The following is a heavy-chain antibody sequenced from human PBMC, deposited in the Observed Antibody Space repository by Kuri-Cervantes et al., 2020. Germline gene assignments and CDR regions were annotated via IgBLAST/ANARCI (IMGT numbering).Heavy chain of an antibody. D-gene: IGHD4-11*01. V-gene: IGHV3-74*01. CDR2: INSDGSST. Sequence: GESLKISCAASGFTFSSYWMHWVRQAPGKGLVWVSRINSDGSSTSYADSVKGRFTISRDNAKNTLYLQMNSLRAEDTAVYYCAKDPPDTVAGGYYYCYMDVWGKGTTVTVSS. CDR1: GFTFSSYW. J-gene: IGHJ6*03. CDR3: AKDPPDTVAGGYYYCYMDV.